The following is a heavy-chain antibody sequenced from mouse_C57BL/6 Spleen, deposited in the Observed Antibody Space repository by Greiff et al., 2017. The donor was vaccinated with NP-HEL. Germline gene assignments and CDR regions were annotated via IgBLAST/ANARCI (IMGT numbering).Heavy chain of an antibody. CDR3: ARSEDYDDAMDY. CDR2: IDPSDSYT. Sequence: VQLQQPGAELVRPGTSVKLSCQASGYTFTSYWMHWVKQRPGQGLEWIGVIDPSDSYTNYNQKFKGKATLTVDTSSSTAYMQLSSLTSEDSAVYYCARSEDYDDAMDYWGQGTSVTVSS. V-gene: IGHV1-59*01. D-gene: IGHD2-4*01. CDR1: GYTFTSYW. J-gene: IGHJ4*01.